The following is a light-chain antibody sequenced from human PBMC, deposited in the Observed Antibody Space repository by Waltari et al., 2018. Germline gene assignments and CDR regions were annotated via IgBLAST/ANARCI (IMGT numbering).Light chain of an antibody. J-gene: IGKJ1*01. CDR2: GAS. Sequence: EIVMTQSPATLSVSPGERATPSCRASQSVSSNLAWYQQKPGQAPRLLIYGASTMATGIPARFSGSGSGTEFTLTISSLQSEDFAVYYCQQYNNWPPWTFGQGTKVEIK. CDR3: QQYNNWPPWT. V-gene: IGKV3-15*01. CDR1: QSVSSN.